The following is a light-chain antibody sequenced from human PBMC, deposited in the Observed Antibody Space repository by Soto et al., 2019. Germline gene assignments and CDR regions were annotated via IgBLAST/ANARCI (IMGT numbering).Light chain of an antibody. V-gene: IGLV2-8*01. J-gene: IGLJ2*01. CDR1: SGDLGLYNY. CDR3: SSYAGSNTWI. Sequence: QSALTQPPSASGSPGQSITISCAGTSGDLGLYNYVSWFQQHPGKAPKLIIFGVNKRPSGVPDRFSGSKSGNTASLTVSGLQADDEAQYYCSSYAGSNTWIFGGGTKLTVL. CDR2: GVN.